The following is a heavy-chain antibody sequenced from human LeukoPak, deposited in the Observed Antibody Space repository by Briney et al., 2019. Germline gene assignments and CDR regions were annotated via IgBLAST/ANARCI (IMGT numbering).Heavy chain of an antibody. CDR1: GFTFDDYA. Sequence: GGSLRLSCAASGFTFDDYAIHWVRHAPGKGLEWVSGINWNSGSRHYADSVKGRFTISRDNAKNSVYLQMNSLRGEDTALYYCAKDFSSGYYYFDYWGQGTLVTVSS. J-gene: IGHJ4*02. CDR2: INWNSGSR. D-gene: IGHD3-22*01. CDR3: AKDFSSGYYYFDY. V-gene: IGHV3-9*01.